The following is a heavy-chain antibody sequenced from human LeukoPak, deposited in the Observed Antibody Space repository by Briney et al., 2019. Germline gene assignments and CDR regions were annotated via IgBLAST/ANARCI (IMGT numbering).Heavy chain of an antibody. CDR3: ARLHNAYSDAFGI. Sequence: GESLKISCKGSGYSFTNYWIGWVRQMPGKGLEWMGIIYPGDYDTRYSPSFQGQVTISADKFITTAYLQWSSLEASDTALYYCARLHNAYSDAFGIWGQGTMVTVSS. V-gene: IGHV5-51*01. D-gene: IGHD1-14*01. CDR1: GYSFTNYW. J-gene: IGHJ3*02. CDR2: IYPGDYDT.